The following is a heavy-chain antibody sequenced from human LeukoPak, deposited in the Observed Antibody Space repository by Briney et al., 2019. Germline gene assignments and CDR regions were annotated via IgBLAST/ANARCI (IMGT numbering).Heavy chain of an antibody. CDR3: ARGWDFDWLLSSYYYYGMDV. V-gene: IGHV4-4*02. J-gene: IGHJ6*02. CDR1: GGSINSSNW. D-gene: IGHD3-9*01. Sequence: PSGTLSLTCAVSGGSINSSNWWSWVRQTPGKGLEWIGEIYHSGSTIYNPSLTSRVTISVDKSKNQFSLKLNSVTAADTAVYYCARGWDFDWLLSSYYYYGMDVWGQGTTVTVSS. CDR2: IYHSGST.